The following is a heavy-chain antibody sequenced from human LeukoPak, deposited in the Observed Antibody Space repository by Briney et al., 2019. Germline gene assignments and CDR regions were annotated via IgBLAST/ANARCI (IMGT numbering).Heavy chain of an antibody. CDR2: ISSSGSTI. V-gene: IGHV3-48*03. Sequence: GGSLRLSCAASGFTFSSYEMNWVRQAPGKGLEWVSYISSSGSTIYYADSVKGRFTISRDNAKNSLYLQMNSLRAEDTAVYYCARDSKQRITIFGVGLDAFDIWGQGTMVTVSS. CDR3: ARDSKQRITIFGVGLDAFDI. D-gene: IGHD3-3*01. J-gene: IGHJ3*02. CDR1: GFTFSSYE.